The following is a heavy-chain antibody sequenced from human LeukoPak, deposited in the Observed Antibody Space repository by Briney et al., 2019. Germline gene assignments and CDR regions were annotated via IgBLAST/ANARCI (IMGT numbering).Heavy chain of an antibody. CDR1: GGTFSSYA. CDR2: FDPEDGET. Sequence: GASVKVSCKASGGTFSSYAISWVRQAPGKGLEWMGGFDPEDGETIYAQKFQGRVTMTEDTSTDTAYMELSSLRSEDTAVYYCATVFITMVRGVIVDWFDPWGQGTLVTVSS. CDR3: ATVFITMVRGVIVDWFDP. V-gene: IGHV1-24*01. J-gene: IGHJ5*02. D-gene: IGHD3-10*01.